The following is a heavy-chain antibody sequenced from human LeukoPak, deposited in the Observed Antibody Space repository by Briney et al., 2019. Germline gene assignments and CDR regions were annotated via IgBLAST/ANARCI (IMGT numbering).Heavy chain of an antibody. D-gene: IGHD2-2*01. CDR3: ARAGVGYCSGTSCYDC. Sequence: PGGSLRLSCAASGFTFSDYYMNWIRQAPGKGLEWVSYISDSGSTIYYADSVKGRFTISRDNAKNSLYLQMNSLRAEDTAVYYCARAGVGYCSGTSCYDCWGQGTVVTVSS. V-gene: IGHV3-11*01. CDR1: GFTFSDYY. CDR2: ISDSGSTI. J-gene: IGHJ4*02.